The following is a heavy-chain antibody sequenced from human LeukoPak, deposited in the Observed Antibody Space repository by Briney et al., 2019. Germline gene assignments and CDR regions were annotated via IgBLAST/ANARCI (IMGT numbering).Heavy chain of an antibody. CDR2: IVPFRDMT. Sequence: SVKVSCKVSGGTFSTYAITWVRRARGHGLEWVGRIVPFRDMTNYAQRFQDRVTITADKSANIAYMELSSLISEDTAVYYCARGPYDGTYYFDDWGQGTLVTVSS. D-gene: IGHD3-16*01. J-gene: IGHJ4*02. V-gene: IGHV1-69*04. CDR1: GGTFSTYA. CDR3: ARGPYDGTYYFDD.